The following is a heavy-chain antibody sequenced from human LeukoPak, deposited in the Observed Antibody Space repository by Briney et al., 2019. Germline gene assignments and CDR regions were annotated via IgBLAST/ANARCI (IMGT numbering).Heavy chain of an antibody. CDR2: ISGSGGST. Sequence: GGSLRLSCAASGFTFSSYGMSWVRQAPGKGLEWVSAISGSGGSTYYADSVKGRFTISRDNSKNTLYLQMNSLRAEDTAVYYCAKSKVVIIAFDYWGQGTLVTVSS. D-gene: IGHD3-3*01. CDR3: AKSKVVIIAFDY. J-gene: IGHJ4*02. CDR1: GFTFSSYG. V-gene: IGHV3-23*01.